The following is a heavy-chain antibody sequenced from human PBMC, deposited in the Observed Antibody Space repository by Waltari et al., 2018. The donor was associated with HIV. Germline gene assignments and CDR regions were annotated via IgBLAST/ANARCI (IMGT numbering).Heavy chain of an antibody. CDR3: ARDRSDDFWSGPNYGMDV. J-gene: IGHJ6*02. V-gene: IGHV3-21*06. Sequence: EEHLVESGGGLVKPGESLRLSCAASGFDFNPYSMTWVRQAPGKGLEWVSSIRGSNTYIYYADSVKGRFTISRDNAKNSLYLQMSSLRAEDTAVYYCARDRSDDFWSGPNYGMDVWGQGTTVTVSS. CDR1: GFDFNPYS. CDR2: IRGSNTYI. D-gene: IGHD3-3*01.